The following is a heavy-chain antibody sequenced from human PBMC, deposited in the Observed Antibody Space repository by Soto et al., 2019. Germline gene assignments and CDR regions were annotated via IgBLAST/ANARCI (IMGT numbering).Heavy chain of an antibody. D-gene: IGHD6-19*01. CDR2: IESSGEK. CDR1: GLSITDSEMG. J-gene: IGHJ5*02. V-gene: IGHV2-26*01. CDR3: SRRHLAVAVSPWFDP. Sequence: QVTLKESGPVLVKPTETLTLRCTVSGLSITDSEMGVSWIRQPPGHPLGWLAHIESSGEKSYRTFLKSRLAISKDTSKSQIVLTMTNMDPADTATYYCSRRHLAVAVSPWFDPWGQGIPVTVSS.